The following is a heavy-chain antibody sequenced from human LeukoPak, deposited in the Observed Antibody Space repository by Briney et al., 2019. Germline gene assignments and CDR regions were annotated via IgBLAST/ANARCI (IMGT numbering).Heavy chain of an antibody. CDR2: ISSSSSTI. J-gene: IGHJ6*03. CDR3: ARGDTVTTNYYYYYMDV. V-gene: IGHV3-48*01. CDR1: GFTFSSHS. D-gene: IGHD4-11*01. Sequence: PGGFLRLSCAASGFTFSSHSMNWVRQAPGKGLEWVSYISSSSSTIYYADSVRGRFTISRDNAKNSLYLQMNSLRAEDTAVYYCARGDTVTTNYYYYYMDVWGRGTVTVSS.